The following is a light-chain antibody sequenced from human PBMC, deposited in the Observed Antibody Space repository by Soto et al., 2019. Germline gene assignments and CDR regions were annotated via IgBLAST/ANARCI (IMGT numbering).Light chain of an antibody. V-gene: IGKV3-20*01. CDR1: QSVRSTY. J-gene: IGKJ1*01. CDR2: QAS. Sequence: EVVLTQSPGTLSLSPGERATLSCRASQSVRSTYLAWYRQNPGQAPRLLIYQASNRATGIPDRFSGSGSGADFTLTISRLEPEDFAVYYCQQYCSSPRTFGQGTKVEIK. CDR3: QQYCSSPRT.